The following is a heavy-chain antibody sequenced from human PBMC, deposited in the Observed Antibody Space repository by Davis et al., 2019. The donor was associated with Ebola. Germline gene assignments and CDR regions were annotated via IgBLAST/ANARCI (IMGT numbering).Heavy chain of an antibody. D-gene: IGHD1-26*01. CDR1: GFTFSSYS. CDR2: ISSSSSYI. Sequence: PGGSLRLSCAASGFTFSSYSMNWVLQAPGKGLEWVSSISSSSSYIYYADSVKGRFTISRDNAKNSLYLQMNSLRAEDTAVYYCARDGRLSYSGSYYVYWGQGTLVTVSS. J-gene: IGHJ4*02. CDR3: ARDGRLSYSGSYYVY. V-gene: IGHV3-21*01.